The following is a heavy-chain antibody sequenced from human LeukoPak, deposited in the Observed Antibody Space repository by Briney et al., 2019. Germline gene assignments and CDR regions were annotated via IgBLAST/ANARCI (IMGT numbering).Heavy chain of an antibody. D-gene: IGHD3-10*01. CDR1: GFTVSSNY. J-gene: IGHJ4*02. Sequence: GGSLRPSCAASGFTVSSNYMSWVRQAPGEGLEWVSVIYSGGSTYYADSVKGRFTISRDNSKNTLYLQMNSLRAEDTAVYYCARDGDGSDYWGQGTLVTVSS. V-gene: IGHV3-53*01. CDR3: ARDGDGSDY. CDR2: IYSGGST.